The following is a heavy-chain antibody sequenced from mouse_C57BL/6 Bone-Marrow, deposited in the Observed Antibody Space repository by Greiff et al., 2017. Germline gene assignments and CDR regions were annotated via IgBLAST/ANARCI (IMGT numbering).Heavy chain of an antibody. J-gene: IGHJ1*03. CDR3: ARPHYYGSSSYWYFDD. CDR2: ISNLAYSI. CDR1: GFTFSDYG. V-gene: IGHV5-15*01. D-gene: IGHD1-1*01. Sequence: EVMLVESGGGLVQPGGSLKLSCAASGFTFSDYGMAWVRQAPRQGPEWVAFISNLAYSIYYADTVTGRITISRENAKSTMYLEMSSLRSEDTAMYYCARPHYYGSSSYWYFDDWGTGTTVTVSS.